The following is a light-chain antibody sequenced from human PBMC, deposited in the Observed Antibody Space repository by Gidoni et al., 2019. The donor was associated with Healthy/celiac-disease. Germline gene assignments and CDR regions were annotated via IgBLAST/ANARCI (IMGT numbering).Light chain of an antibody. CDR3: QQRSNWPPIT. CDR2: DAS. Sequence: EILSPPSPANLSLSPGERATLSCRASQSVSSYLAWYQQKPGQAPRLLIYDASNRATGIPARFSGSGSGTDFTLTISSLEPEDFAVYYCQQRSNWPPITFGQGTRLEIK. CDR1: QSVSSY. J-gene: IGKJ5*01. V-gene: IGKV3-11*01.